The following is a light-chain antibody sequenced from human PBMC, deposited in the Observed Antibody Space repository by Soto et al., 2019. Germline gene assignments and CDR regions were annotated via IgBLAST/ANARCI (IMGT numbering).Light chain of an antibody. CDR1: QSISSW. Sequence: DVQMTQSPSTLSASVEDRVPITXXASQSISSWLAWYQQKPGKAPKLXIYDASSLESGVPSRFSGSGSGTEFTLTISSLQPDDFATYYCQQYNSYSGTFGQGTKVDIK. V-gene: IGKV1-5*01. CDR3: QQYNSYSGT. CDR2: DAS. J-gene: IGKJ1*01.